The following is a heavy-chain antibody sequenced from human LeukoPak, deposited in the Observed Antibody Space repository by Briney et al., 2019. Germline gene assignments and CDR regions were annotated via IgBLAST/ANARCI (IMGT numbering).Heavy chain of an antibody. V-gene: IGHV1-2*02. CDR1: EDTFTGYY. CDR2: VNPNNGVT. J-gene: IGHJ6*02. CDR3: ATDHCARTNCYEDYYHGMDV. Sequence: ASVKVSCKASEDTFTGYYIHWLRQAPGQGLEWMGWVNPNNGVTEYAQEFQGRVTMTRDTSLSTAYMELSRLRSDDTAVYYCATDHCARTNCYEDYYHGMDVWGQGTTVTVSS. D-gene: IGHD2-2*01.